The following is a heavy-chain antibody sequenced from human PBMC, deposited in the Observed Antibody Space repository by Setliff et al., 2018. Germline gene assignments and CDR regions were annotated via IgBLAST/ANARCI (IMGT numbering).Heavy chain of an antibody. J-gene: IGHJ3*02. Sequence: GASVKVSCKVSGGAFSNYGLSWVRQAPGQGLLWMGRIIPILETTNYAQNFQGRVSITADESTRTAYMELRSLRSDDTAVYYCAISSLSICSGGSCPNAFDIWGQGTMVTVSS. V-gene: IGHV1-69*11. CDR2: IIPILETT. CDR1: GGAFSNYG. CDR3: AISSLSICSGGSCPNAFDI. D-gene: IGHD2-15*01.